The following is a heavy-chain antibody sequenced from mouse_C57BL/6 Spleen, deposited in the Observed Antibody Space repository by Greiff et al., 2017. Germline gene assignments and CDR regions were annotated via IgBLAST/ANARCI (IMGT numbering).Heavy chain of an antibody. V-gene: IGHV5-4*01. CDR1: GFTFSSYA. D-gene: IGHD2-2*01. Sequence: EVKVVESGGGLVKPGGSLKLSCAASGFTFSSYAMSWVRQTPEKRLEWVATISDGGSYTYYPDNVKGRFTISRDNAKNNLYLQMSHLKSEDTAMYYCARERGMDGYAWFAYWGQGTLVTVSA. CDR3: ARERGMDGYAWFAY. CDR2: ISDGGSYT. J-gene: IGHJ3*01.